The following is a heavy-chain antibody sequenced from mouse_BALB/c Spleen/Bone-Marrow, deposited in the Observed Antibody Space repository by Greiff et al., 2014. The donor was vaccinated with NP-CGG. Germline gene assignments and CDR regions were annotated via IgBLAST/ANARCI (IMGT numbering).Heavy chain of an antibody. J-gene: IGHJ4*01. CDR1: GFTFSSSG. CDR2: ISSGSSTI. V-gene: IGHV5-17*02. D-gene: IGHD3-3*01. CDR3: TRSGTLGAMDY. Sequence: DVQLVESGGGLVQPGGSRKLSCAASGFTFSSSGMHWVRQAPEKGLEWVAYISSGSSTIYYADTMKGRFTISRDNPKNTLFLQMTSLRSEDTAMYYCTRSGTLGAMDYWGQGTSVTVSS.